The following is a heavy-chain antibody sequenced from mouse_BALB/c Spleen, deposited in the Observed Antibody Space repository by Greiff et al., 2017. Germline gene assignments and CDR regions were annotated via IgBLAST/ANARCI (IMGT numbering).Heavy chain of an antibody. V-gene: IGHV1-4*01. D-gene: IGHD2-1*01. CDR2: INPSSGYT. CDR3: ARCLYYGNSWFAY. J-gene: IGHJ3*01. CDR1: GYTFTSYT. Sequence: VKLVESGAELARPGASVKMSCKASGYTFTSYTMHWVKQRPGQGLEWIGYINPSSGYTNYNQKFKDKATLTADKSSSTAYMQLSSLTSEDSAVYYCARCLYYGNSWFAYWGQGTLVTVSA.